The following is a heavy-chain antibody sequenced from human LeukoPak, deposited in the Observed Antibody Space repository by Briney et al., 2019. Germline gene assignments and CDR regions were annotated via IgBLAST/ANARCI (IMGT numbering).Heavy chain of an antibody. V-gene: IGHV3-23*01. J-gene: IGHJ4*02. CDR3: AKGDGGTNPFDY. D-gene: IGHD2-21*02. Sequence: GGSLRLSCAASGFSFSSYAMTWVRQAPGKGLEWVSALSVSGGNTYYADSVKGRFTISRANSKNTLYLQINSLRAEDTAIYYCAKGDGGTNPFDYWGQGILVTVSS. CDR1: GFSFSSYA. CDR2: LSVSGGNT.